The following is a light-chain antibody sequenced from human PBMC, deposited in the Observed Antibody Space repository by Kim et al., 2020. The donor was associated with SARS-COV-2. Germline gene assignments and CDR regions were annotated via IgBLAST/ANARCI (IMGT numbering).Light chain of an antibody. Sequence: GQSITSSCTGTSSDVGKYKYVSWYQHHPGKAPKRMIYEVTKRPSGVSNRFSASKSGNTASRTISGLQAEDEAEYHCSSYTRTSTWVFGGGTQLTVL. CDR3: SSYTRTSTWV. J-gene: IGLJ3*02. CDR1: SSDVGKYKY. CDR2: EVT. V-gene: IGLV2-14*01.